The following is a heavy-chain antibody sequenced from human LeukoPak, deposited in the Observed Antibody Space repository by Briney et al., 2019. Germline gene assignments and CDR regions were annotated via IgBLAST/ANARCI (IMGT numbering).Heavy chain of an antibody. V-gene: IGHV4-34*01. Sequence: SETLSLTCAVYGGSFSGYYWGWIRQPPGKGLEWIGEINHSGSTNYNPSLKSRVTISVDTSKNQFSLKLSSVTAADTAVYYCAREKVAGTPVSRGHFDYWGQGTLVTVSS. CDR3: AREKVAGTPVSRGHFDY. CDR2: INHSGST. J-gene: IGHJ4*02. D-gene: IGHD6-19*01. CDR1: GGSFSGYY.